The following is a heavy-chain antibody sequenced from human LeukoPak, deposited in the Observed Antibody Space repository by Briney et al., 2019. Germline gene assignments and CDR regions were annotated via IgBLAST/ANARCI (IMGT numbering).Heavy chain of an antibody. V-gene: IGHV4-59*01. D-gene: IGHD6-13*01. Sequence: SETLSLTCTVSGGSISSYYWSWIRQPPGKGLEWIGYIYYSGSTNYNPSLKSRVTISVDTSKNQFSLKLSSVTAADTAVYYCARGYSSSWYHDYWGQGTLVTVSS. CDR3: ARGYSSSWYHDY. CDR1: GGSISSYY. J-gene: IGHJ4*02. CDR2: IYYSGST.